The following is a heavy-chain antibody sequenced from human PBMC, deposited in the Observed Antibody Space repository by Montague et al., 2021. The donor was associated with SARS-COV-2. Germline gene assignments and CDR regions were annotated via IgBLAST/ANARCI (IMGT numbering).Heavy chain of an antibody. CDR3: ARVLDYYGSGSYPLYYYYGMDV. V-gene: IGHV3-30*04. J-gene: IGHJ6*02. CDR1: GFTFSSYA. Sequence: SLRLSCAASGFTFSSYAMHWVRQAPGKGLEWVAVISYDGSNKYYADSVKGRFTISRDNSKNTLYLQMNSLRAEDTAVYYCARVLDYYGSGSYPLYYYYGMDVWDQGTTVTVSS. D-gene: IGHD3-10*01. CDR2: ISYDGSNK.